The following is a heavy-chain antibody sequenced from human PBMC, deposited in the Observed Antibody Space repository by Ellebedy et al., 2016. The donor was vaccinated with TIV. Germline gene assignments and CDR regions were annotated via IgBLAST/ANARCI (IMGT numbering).Heavy chain of an antibody. J-gene: IGHJ2*01. CDR1: GFTFSDSD. Sequence: GESLKISCAASGFTFSDSDMHWVRQGAGKGLEWVSAIGAGGDTYYPDSVKGRFTISRENANNSLYLQMNSLRAGDTAVYYGARERANRGYNWNDWYFDLWGRGTLVTVSS. D-gene: IGHD1-1*01. CDR2: IGAGGDT. V-gene: IGHV3-13*01. CDR3: ARERANRGYNWNDWYFDL.